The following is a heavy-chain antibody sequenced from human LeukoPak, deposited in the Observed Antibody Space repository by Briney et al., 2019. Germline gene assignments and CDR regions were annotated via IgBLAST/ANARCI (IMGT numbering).Heavy chain of an antibody. CDR2: MNPNSGST. Sequence: ASVKVSCKASGYTFISYDINWVRQATGQGLEWMGWMNPNSGSTGCTQKFQGRVTMTRNTSISTAYMELSSLRSEDTAVYYCALYDSSGYGRYWGQGTLVTVSS. CDR3: ALYDSSGYGRY. D-gene: IGHD3-22*01. CDR1: GYTFISYD. V-gene: IGHV1-8*01. J-gene: IGHJ4*02.